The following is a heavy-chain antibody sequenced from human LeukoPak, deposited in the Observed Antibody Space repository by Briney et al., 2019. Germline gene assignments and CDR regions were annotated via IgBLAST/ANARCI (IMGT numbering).Heavy chain of an antibody. D-gene: IGHD1-26*01. CDR1: GYSFTSYW. J-gene: IGHJ3*02. Sequence: GESLKISCKGSGYSFTSYWIGWVRQMPGKGLEWMGIIYPGDSDTRYSPSFQGQVTISADKSISTAYLQWSSLKASDTAMYYCARVLRELPGRADAFDIWGQGTMVTVSS. CDR3: ARVLRELPGRADAFDI. V-gene: IGHV5-51*01. CDR2: IYPGDSDT.